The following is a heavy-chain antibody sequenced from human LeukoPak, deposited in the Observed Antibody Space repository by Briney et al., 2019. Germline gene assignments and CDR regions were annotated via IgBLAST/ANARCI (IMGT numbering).Heavy chain of an antibody. D-gene: IGHD3-3*01. CDR1: GFTFSSYS. CDR3: ASGFLEWLWAFDY. CDR2: ISSSSSYI. V-gene: IGHV3-21*01. J-gene: IGHJ4*02. Sequence: PGGSLRLSCAASGFTFSSYSMKWGRQAPGEGLGWVSSISSSSSYIYYADSVKGRFTISRDNAKNSLYLQMNSLRAEDTAVYYCASGFLEWLWAFDYWGQGTLVTVSS.